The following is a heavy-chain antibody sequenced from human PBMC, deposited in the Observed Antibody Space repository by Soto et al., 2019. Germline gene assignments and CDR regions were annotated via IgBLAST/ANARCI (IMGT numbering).Heavy chain of an antibody. J-gene: IGHJ5*02. CDR1: GGTFSSYA. V-gene: IGHV1-69*06. D-gene: IGHD6-13*01. CDR3: ARDSSSWRKNNWFDP. Sequence: SVKVSCKASGGTFSSYAISWVRQAPGQGLEWMGGIIPIFGTANYAQKFQGRVTMTADTSTSTVYMELSSLRSEDTAVYYCARDSSSWRKNNWFDPWGQGTLVTVSS. CDR2: IIPIFGTA.